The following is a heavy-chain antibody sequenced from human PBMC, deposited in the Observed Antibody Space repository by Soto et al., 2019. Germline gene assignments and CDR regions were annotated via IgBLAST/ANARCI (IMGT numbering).Heavy chain of an antibody. D-gene: IGHD5-18*01. CDR1: GGTFSSYA. CDR2: IIPIFGTA. J-gene: IGHJ6*02. CDR3: ARASNGRYSYGYYGLYYYGMDV. V-gene: IGHV1-69*13. Sequence: GASVKVSCKASGGTFSSYAISWVRQAPGQGLEWMGGIIPIFGTANYAQKFQGRVTITADESTSTAYMELSSLRSEDTAVYYCARASNGRYSYGYYGLYYYGMDVWGQGTTVTVSS.